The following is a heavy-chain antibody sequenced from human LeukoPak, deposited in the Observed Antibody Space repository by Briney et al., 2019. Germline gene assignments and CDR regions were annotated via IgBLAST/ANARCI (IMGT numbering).Heavy chain of an antibody. V-gene: IGHV4-38-2*02. D-gene: IGHD5-12*01. CDR3: ARYSGYDSNWFDP. CDR2: IYHSGSN. CDR1: GYSISSGYY. J-gene: IGHJ5*02. Sequence: SETLSLTCTVSGYSISSGYYWGWIRQPPGKGLEWIGRIYHSGSNYYNPSLKSRVTISVDTSKNQFSLKLSSVTAADTAVYYCARYSGYDSNWFDPWGQGTLVTVSS.